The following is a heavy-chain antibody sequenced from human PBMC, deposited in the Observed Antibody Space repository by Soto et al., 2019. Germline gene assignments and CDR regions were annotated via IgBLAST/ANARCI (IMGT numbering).Heavy chain of an antibody. J-gene: IGHJ6*02. V-gene: IGHV3-21*01. D-gene: IGHD2-2*01. CDR2: ISSSGTYI. CDR3: ARDPSACSSTRCWGYYALDV. CDR1: GFTFSTYS. Sequence: GGSLRLSCAASGFTFSTYSMNWVRQAPGKGLEWVSSISSSGTYIHYADSLKGRFTISRDNAKNSLYLQMISLRAEDTAVYYCARDPSACSSTRCWGYYALDVWGQGTTVTVSS.